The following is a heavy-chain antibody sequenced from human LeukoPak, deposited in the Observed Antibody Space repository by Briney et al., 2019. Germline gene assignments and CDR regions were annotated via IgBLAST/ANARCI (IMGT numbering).Heavy chain of an antibody. CDR2: INQDGSEK. CDR1: GFTFSSYW. J-gene: IGHJ4*02. CDR3: ARGSGWVFDY. D-gene: IGHD6-19*01. Sequence: GGSLRLSRAASGFTFSSYWMHWVRQAPGKGLEWVANINQDGSEKYYVDSVEGRFTISRDNAKNSLYLQMNSLRAEDTAVYYCARGSGWVFDYWGQGTLVTVSS. V-gene: IGHV3-7*01.